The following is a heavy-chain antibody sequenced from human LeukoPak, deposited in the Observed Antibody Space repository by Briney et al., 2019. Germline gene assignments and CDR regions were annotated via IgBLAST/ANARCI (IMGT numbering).Heavy chain of an antibody. J-gene: IGHJ4*02. CDR3: AREGGRGFLTGYQPIDY. D-gene: IGHD3-9*01. V-gene: IGHV3-23*01. CDR1: GFTFSSYA. CDR2: ISGSGGST. Sequence: PGGSLRLSCAASGFTFSSYAMSWVRQAPGKGLEWVSAISGSGGSTYYADSVKGRFTISRDNSKNTLYLQMNSLRAEDTAVYYCAREGGRGFLTGYQPIDYWGQGTLVTVSS.